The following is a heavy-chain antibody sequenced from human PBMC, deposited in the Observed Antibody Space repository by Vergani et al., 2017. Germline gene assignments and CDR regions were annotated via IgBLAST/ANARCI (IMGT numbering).Heavy chain of an antibody. V-gene: IGHV3-23*01. CDR3: AKSRTGSSVAAIDP. CDR1: GFTFSSYA. D-gene: IGHD2-15*01. Sequence: EVQLLESGGGLVQPGGSLRLSCAASGFTFSSYAMSWVRQAPGKGLEWVSAISGSGGSTYYADSVKGRFTISRDNSKNTLYLQTNSLRAEDTAVYYCAKSRTGSSVAAIDPWGQGTLVTVSS. J-gene: IGHJ5*02. CDR2: ISGSGGST.